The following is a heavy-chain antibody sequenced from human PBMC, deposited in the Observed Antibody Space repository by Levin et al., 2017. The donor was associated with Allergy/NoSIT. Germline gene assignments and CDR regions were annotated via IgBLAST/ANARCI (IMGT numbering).Heavy chain of an antibody. CDR1: GGSFSGYY. CDR3: ARAAGTRKGYCSSTSCYERANWFDP. CDR2: INHSGST. J-gene: IGHJ5*02. Sequence: SETLSLTCAVYGGSFSGYYWSWIRQPPGKGLEWIGEINHSGSTNYNPSRKSRVTISVDTSKNQFSLKLSSVTAADTAVYYCARAAGTRKGYCSSTSCYERANWFDPWGQGTLVTVSS. V-gene: IGHV4-34*01. D-gene: IGHD2-2*01.